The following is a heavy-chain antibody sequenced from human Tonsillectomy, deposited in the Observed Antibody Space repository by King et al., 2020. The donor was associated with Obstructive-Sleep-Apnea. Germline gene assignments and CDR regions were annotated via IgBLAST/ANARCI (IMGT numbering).Heavy chain of an antibody. CDR2: ISFDGDNN. CDR1: GFTFTNYG. V-gene: IGHV3-30*18. J-gene: IGHJ4*02. D-gene: IGHD6-19*01. CDR3: AKYENSGGSAWYPLDD. Sequence: VQLVESGGGVVQPGRSLRLSCPASGFTFTNYGMHWVRQAPGRGLGWGAVISFDGDNNSFTDSVQGRFFISRDNSKNTLNLQMNSLRVEDTAMYFCAKYENSGGSAWYPLDDWGQGILVTVSS.